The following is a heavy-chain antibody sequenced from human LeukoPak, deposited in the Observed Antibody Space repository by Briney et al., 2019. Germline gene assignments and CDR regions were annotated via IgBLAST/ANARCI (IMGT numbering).Heavy chain of an antibody. CDR2: INQGGNVK. J-gene: IGHJ4*02. CDR1: GFTFSSYW. V-gene: IGHV3-7*05. CDR3: ARAKFGDFDY. Sequence: GGSLRVSCAASGFTFSSYWMSWVRQAPGKGLEWVANINQGGNVKYYVDSVKGRFTISRDNAKNSLYLQMNSLRADDTAVYYCARAKFGDFDYWGQGALVTGFS. D-gene: IGHD3-16*01.